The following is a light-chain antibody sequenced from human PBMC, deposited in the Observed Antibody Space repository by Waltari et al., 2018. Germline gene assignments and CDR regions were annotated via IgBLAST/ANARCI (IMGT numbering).Light chain of an antibody. Sequence: EIVLTQSTGTLSLSPGERATLSCRASQTISNYLAWYQQKPGQAPRLLIYDASSRAIGIPDRFSGSGSGTDFTLTISRLEPEDFAMYYCQQYGSSPTFGQGTKLEIK. CDR3: QQYGSSPT. CDR1: QTISNY. CDR2: DAS. V-gene: IGKV3-20*01. J-gene: IGKJ2*01.